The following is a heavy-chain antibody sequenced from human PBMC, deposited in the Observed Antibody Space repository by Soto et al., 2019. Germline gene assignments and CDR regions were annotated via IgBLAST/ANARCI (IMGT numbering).Heavy chain of an antibody. V-gene: IGHV4-31*02. CDR1: GIN. J-gene: IGHJ5*02. CDR2: IYPTGTN. Sequence: GINGRLMRHLKRMRLEWIWYIYPTGTNYYNPSLKSRVTISVDTSKNQFSLKLTSVTAAETAVYYCARVRGNQLLGWFDPWGKGTLVNVSS. CDR3: ARVRGNQLLGWFDP. D-gene: IGHD2-2*01.